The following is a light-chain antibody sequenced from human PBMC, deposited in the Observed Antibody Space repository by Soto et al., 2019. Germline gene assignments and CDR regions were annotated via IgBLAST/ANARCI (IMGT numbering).Light chain of an antibody. CDR3: QQTYTSPQG. CDR1: QSITNL. CDR2: AAS. Sequence: DLQLTQSPSSLSASVGDRVTITCRASQSITNLLNWYQHRPGKAPHLLIYAASILHSGVPTRFSGSGSGTDFTLTITGLQPEDSATYSCQQTYTSPQGFGQGTKVEI. V-gene: IGKV1-39*01. J-gene: IGKJ1*01.